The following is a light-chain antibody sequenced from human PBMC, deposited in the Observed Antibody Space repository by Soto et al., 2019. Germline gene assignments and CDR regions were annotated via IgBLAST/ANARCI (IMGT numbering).Light chain of an antibody. Sequence: DIQMTQSPSTLSASVGDRVTITCRAGQSISSWLAWYQQKPGKAPKLLIYKASSLESGVPSRFSGSGSGTEFTLTISSLQPDDFATYYCQQYNSYSRWTFGQGTKVEIK. CDR1: QSISSW. V-gene: IGKV1-5*03. CDR3: QQYNSYSRWT. J-gene: IGKJ1*01. CDR2: KAS.